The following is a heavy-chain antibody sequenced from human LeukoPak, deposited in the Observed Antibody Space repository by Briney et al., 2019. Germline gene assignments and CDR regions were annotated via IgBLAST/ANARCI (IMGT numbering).Heavy chain of an antibody. CDR3: AELGITMIGGV. CDR2: INSDGINT. J-gene: IGHJ6*04. V-gene: IGHV3-74*01. D-gene: IGHD3-10*02. Sequence: GGSLRLSCAASGFTFSNYWMHWVRQAPGKGLVWVSRINSDGINTSYADSVKGRFTISRDNAKNTLYLQMNSLRAEDTAVYYCAELGITMIGGVWGKGTTVTISS. CDR1: GFTFSNYW.